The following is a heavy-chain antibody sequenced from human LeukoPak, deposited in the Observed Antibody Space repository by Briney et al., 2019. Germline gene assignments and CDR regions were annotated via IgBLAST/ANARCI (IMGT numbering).Heavy chain of an antibody. V-gene: IGHV7-4-1*02. Sequence: ASVKVSCKASGYTFTSYAMNWVRQAPGQGLEWMGWINTNTGNPTYAQGFTGRFVFSLDTSVSTAYLQISSLKAEDTAVYYCARDQEERLRHYYYYYGMDVWGQGTTVTVSS. D-gene: IGHD5-12*01. CDR2: INTNTGNP. CDR3: ARDQEERLRHYYYYYGMDV. CDR1: GYTFTSYA. J-gene: IGHJ6*02.